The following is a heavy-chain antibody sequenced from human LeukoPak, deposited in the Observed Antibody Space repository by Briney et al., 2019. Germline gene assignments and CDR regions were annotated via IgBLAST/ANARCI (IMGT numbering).Heavy chain of an antibody. CDR3: ARDYPPTYYYGSGTPPDAFDI. J-gene: IGHJ3*02. Sequence: GSLRLSCAASGFTFSSSGMNWVRQAPGKGLEWISYISGSSSTIYSADSVKGRFTISRDNARNSLYLQMNSLRAEDTAVYYCARDYPPTYYYGSGTPPDAFDIWGQGTMVTVSS. V-gene: IGHV3-48*04. CDR2: ISGSSSTI. CDR1: GFTFSSSG. D-gene: IGHD3-10*01.